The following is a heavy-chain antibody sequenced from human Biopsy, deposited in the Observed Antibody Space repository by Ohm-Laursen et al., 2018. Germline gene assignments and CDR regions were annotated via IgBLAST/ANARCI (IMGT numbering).Heavy chain of an antibody. CDR2: IYYSVMT. V-gene: IGHV4-59*02. CDR1: GDSVTKYY. Sequence: PGTLSLTCTVSGDSVTKYYWSWIRQPPGKGLEWIGHIYYSVMTNYDPSLQSRVSISVDTSRNQVSLTLSSVTAADTAVYYCASVVLGPTNDAFDLWGQGTMVVVSS. CDR3: ASVVLGPTNDAFDL. J-gene: IGHJ3*01. D-gene: IGHD3-22*01.